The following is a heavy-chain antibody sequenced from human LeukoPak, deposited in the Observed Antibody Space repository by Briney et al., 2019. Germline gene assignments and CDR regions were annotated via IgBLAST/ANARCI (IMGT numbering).Heavy chain of an antibody. Sequence: GGSLRLSCAASEFSVGSNYMTWVRQAPGKGLEWVSPIYSGGSTYYADSVKGRFTISRDNGKNSLDLQMNSLRADDTAVYYCARDTLGEGEDANYAVYYFDYWGQGTVVTVSS. CDR2: IYSGGST. CDR3: ARDTLGEGEDANYAVYYFDY. V-gene: IGHV3-66*01. J-gene: IGHJ4*02. D-gene: IGHD4/OR15-4a*01. CDR1: EFSVGSNY.